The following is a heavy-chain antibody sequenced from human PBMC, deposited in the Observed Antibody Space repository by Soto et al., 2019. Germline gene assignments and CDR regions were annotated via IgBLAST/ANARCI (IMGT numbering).Heavy chain of an antibody. CDR2: IYYSGST. D-gene: IGHD2-15*01. V-gene: IGHV4-59*01. J-gene: IGHJ4*02. Sequence: SETLSLTCTVSGGSISSYYWSWIRQPPGKGLEWIGYIYYSGSTNYNPSLKSRVTISVDTSKNQFSLKLSSVTAADTAVYYCARFGCSGGSCGDIDDWGQGTLVTVSS. CDR3: ARFGCSGGSCGDIDD. CDR1: GGSISSYY.